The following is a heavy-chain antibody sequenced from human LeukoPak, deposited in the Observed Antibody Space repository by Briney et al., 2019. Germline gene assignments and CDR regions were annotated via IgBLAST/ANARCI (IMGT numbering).Heavy chain of an antibody. V-gene: IGHV4-34*01. CDR3: SRRGQWLGRWFDP. D-gene: IGHD6-19*01. CDR1: GGSFTDYY. Sequence: SETLSLTCAVFGGSFTDYYWSWISQHPGKGMEWIGEITHSGSTNYKSSLKSRVTISVDTSKNQFSLKLTSVTAADTAIYYCSRRGQWLGRWFDPWGQGTLVTVSS. CDR2: ITHSGST. J-gene: IGHJ5*02.